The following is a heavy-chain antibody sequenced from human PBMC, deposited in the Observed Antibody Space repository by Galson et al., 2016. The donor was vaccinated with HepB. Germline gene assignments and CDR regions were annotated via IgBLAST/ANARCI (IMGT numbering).Heavy chain of an antibody. D-gene: IGHD3-10*01. V-gene: IGHV1-2*02. CDR1: GYTFIGYY. CDR3: ARVGGSFIDTFDI. J-gene: IGHJ3*02. Sequence: SVKVSCKASGYTFIGYYIHWARQAPGQGLEWMGWISPSSGGTSYAKKFQGRVTMTRDRSIKTAYMEVTRLTSDDTAVYYCARVGGSFIDTFDIWGQGTLVTVFS. CDR2: ISPSSGGT.